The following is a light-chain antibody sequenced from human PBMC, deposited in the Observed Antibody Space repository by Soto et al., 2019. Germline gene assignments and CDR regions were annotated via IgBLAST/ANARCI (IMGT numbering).Light chain of an antibody. CDR3: QQCGSSRRT. Sequence: EIGLSQTPGTLSLSPGERATLSCRASQSVASDCLAWYRQRPGQAPRLLIYGASTRATGTPDRISGSGSGTDFTLTISRLEPEDFAVYYCQQCGSSRRTFGQGTKVDIK. CDR2: GAS. CDR1: QSVASDC. V-gene: IGKV3-20*01. J-gene: IGKJ1*01.